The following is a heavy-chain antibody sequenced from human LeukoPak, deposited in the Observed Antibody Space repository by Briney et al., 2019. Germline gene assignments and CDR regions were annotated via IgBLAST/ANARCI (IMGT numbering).Heavy chain of an antibody. CDR3: AKXFTXFXXXXYFDY. J-gene: IGHJ4*02. V-gene: IGHV3-23*01. Sequence: GGSLRLSCAASGFTFNNYAMSWVRQAPGKGLEWVSGISNTGRTTYYADSVKGRFTISRDNSKNTLYLQMNSLRAEDTAVYYCAKXFTXFXXXXYFDYWGQGXLVTVS. CDR2: ISNTGRTT. CDR1: GFTFNNYA.